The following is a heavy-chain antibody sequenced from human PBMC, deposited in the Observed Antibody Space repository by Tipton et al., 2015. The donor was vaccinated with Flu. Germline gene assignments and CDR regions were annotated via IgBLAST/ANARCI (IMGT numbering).Heavy chain of an antibody. V-gene: IGHV4-59*08. CDR3: ARRGGNPIAAAGSGRAYYYYGMDV. D-gene: IGHD6-13*01. J-gene: IGHJ6*02. CDR1: GGSISSYY. Sequence: TLSLTCTVSGGSISSYYWSWIRQPPGKGLEWIGYIYYSGSTNYNPSPKSRVTISVDTSKNQFSLKLSSVTAADTAVYYCARRGGNPIAAAGSGRAYYYYGMDVWGQGTTVTVSS. CDR2: IYYSGST.